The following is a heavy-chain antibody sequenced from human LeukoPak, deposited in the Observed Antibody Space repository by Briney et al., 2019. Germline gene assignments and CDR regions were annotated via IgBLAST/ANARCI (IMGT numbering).Heavy chain of an antibody. CDR2: MHFSGST. D-gene: IGHD2-21*02. Sequence: PSETLSLTCTVSGVSISSYYWSWIRQPPGKGLEWIGYMHFSGSTNYNPSLKTRVTISGDTSENQFSLRPTSVTAADTAVYYCARAPSGTATGIYWYFDLWGRGTLVTVSS. V-gene: IGHV4-59*01. CDR1: GVSISSYY. CDR3: ARAPSGTATGIYWYFDL. J-gene: IGHJ2*01.